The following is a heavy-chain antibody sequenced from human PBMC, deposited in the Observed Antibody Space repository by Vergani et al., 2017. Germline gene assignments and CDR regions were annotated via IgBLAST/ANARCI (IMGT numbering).Heavy chain of an antibody. CDR3: AKARDPNCKGGNCYSYYYGLDL. CDR2: ISGSGGNT. V-gene: IGHV3-23*04. J-gene: IGHJ6*02. Sequence: EVHLVESGGGLVQPGGSLRLSCGASGFTFSSYAMTWVRQAPGKGLEWVSAISGSGGNTFYTDSVKGRFTISRDNSKDTLYLQMNSLRVEDTAIYYCAKARDPNCKGGNCYSYYYGLDLWGQGTTVTVSS. CDR1: GFTFSSYA. D-gene: IGHD2-15*01.